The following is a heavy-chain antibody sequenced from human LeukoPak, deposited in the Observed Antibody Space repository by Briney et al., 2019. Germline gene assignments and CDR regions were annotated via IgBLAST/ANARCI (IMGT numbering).Heavy chain of an antibody. J-gene: IGHJ4*02. Sequence: GGSLRLSCAASGFTVSSNYMSWVRRPPGKGLEWVSVIYSGGSTYYADSVKGRFTISRDNSKNTLYLQMNSLRAEDTAVYYCARGSGWYKAVDYWGQGTLVTVSS. D-gene: IGHD6-19*01. CDR2: IYSGGST. CDR1: GFTVSSNY. V-gene: IGHV3-53*01. CDR3: ARGSGWYKAVDY.